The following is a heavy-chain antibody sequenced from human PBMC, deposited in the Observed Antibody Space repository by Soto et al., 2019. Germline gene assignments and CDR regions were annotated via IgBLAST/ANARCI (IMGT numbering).Heavy chain of an antibody. CDR3: ARDKKEDCPRYYGMDV. CDR1: GYTFTSYG. Sequence: ASVKVSCKASGYTFTSYGISWVRQAPGQGLEWMGWISAYNGNTNYAQKLQGRVTMTTDTSTSTAYMELRSLRSDDTAVYYCARDKKEDCPRYYGMDVWGQGTTVTVSS. D-gene: IGHD2-21*02. V-gene: IGHV1-18*01. CDR2: ISAYNGNT. J-gene: IGHJ6*02.